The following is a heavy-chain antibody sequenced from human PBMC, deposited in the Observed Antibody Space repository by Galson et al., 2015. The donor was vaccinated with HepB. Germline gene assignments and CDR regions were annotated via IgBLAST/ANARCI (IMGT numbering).Heavy chain of an antibody. CDR2: TYYRSKWYN. J-gene: IGHJ4*02. D-gene: IGHD4-17*01. CDR1: GDSVSSNSAA. CDR3: ARWRHDSGDFDY. Sequence: CAISGDSVSSNSAAWNWIRQSPSRGLEWLGRTYYRSKWYNDYAVSVKSQITIHPDTSKNQLSLQLNSVTPEDTAVYYCARWRHDSGDFDYWSQGALVTVSS. V-gene: IGHV6-1*01.